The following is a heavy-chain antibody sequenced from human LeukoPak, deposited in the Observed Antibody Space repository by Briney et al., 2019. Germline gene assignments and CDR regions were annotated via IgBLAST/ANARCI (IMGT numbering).Heavy chain of an antibody. D-gene: IGHD3-9*01. Sequence: SETLSLTCTVSGGSISSYYWSWIRQPPGKGLEWIGYIYYSGSTNYKSSLKSRVTISVDTSKNQFSLKLSSMTAADTAVYYCARGGGPVLRYFDWLLSPPEGDAFDIWGQGTMVTVSS. J-gene: IGHJ3*02. V-gene: IGHV4-59*01. CDR3: ARGGGPVLRYFDWLLSPPEGDAFDI. CDR1: GGSISSYY. CDR2: IYYSGST.